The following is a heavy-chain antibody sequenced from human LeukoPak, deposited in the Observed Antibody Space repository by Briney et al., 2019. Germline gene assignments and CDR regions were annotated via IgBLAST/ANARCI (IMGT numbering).Heavy chain of an antibody. CDR1: GLTFNTYA. J-gene: IGHJ4*02. V-gene: IGHV3-23*01. Sequence: GGSLRLSCAASGLTFNTYAMSWVRQAPGKGLEWVSGISGSGGSTYYADSVKGRFTISRDNSKNTLYLQMNSLRAEDTAVYYCAKALGIWYFDYWGQGTLVTVSS. D-gene: IGHD7-27*01. CDR2: ISGSGGST. CDR3: AKALGIWYFDY.